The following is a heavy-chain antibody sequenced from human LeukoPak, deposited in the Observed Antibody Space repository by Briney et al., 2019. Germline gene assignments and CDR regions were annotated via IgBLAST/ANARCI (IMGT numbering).Heavy chain of an antibody. Sequence: GSPRLSCAASGFTFNYYAMSWVRQAPGKGLEWVSAISGSGSSTYYADSVKGRFAISRDNSKNTLYLQMNSLRAEDTAVYYCAKDKEIAAPGSPYYWGQGTLVTVSS. V-gene: IGHV3-23*01. D-gene: IGHD6-13*01. CDR2: ISGSGSST. CDR1: GFTFNYYA. CDR3: AKDKEIAAPGSPYY. J-gene: IGHJ4*02.